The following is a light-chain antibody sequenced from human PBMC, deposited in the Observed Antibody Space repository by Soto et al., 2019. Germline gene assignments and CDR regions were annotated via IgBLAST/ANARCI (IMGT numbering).Light chain of an antibody. Sequence: EIVMTQSPATLSVSPGERTTLSCRASQSVSSNLAWYQQKPGQAPRLLIYGASTRATGIPARFSGSGSGTEFTLTISSLQSEDFEVYYCQQYNNWCRTFGQGTKADIK. CDR2: GAS. J-gene: IGKJ2*01. CDR3: QQYNNWCRT. CDR1: QSVSSN. V-gene: IGKV3-15*01.